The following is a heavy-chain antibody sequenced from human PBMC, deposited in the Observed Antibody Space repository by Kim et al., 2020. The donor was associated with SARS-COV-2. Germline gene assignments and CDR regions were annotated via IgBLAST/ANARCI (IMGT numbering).Heavy chain of an antibody. CDR2: VSHTGTT. J-gene: IGHJ6*02. Sequence: SETLSLSCTVSGGSITSSGSYWVWLRQTPGKGLEHIATVSHTGTTYYNPLLKSRVTISVDTSKNQFSLRVTSVTATDTALYYCARRTQWTASGWGYHMDVWGQGTPVTVSS. CDR1: GGSITSSGSY. V-gene: IGHV4-39*01. D-gene: IGHD2-21*01. CDR3: ARRTQWTASGWGYHMDV.